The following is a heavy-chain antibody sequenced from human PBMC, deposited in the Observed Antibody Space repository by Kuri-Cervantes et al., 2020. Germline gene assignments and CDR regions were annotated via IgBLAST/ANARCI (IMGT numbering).Heavy chain of an antibody. J-gene: IGHJ4*02. V-gene: IGHV4-39*07. CDR2: IYYSGST. D-gene: IGHD1-14*01. CDR1: GGSISSSSYY. Sequence: GSLRLSCTVSGGSISSSSYYWGWIRQPPGKGLEWIGSIYYSGSTYYNPSLKSRVTISVDTSKNQFSLKLNSVAAADTAVYFCARYRRGEGKGFDYWGQGTLVTVSS. CDR3: ARYRRGEGKGFDY.